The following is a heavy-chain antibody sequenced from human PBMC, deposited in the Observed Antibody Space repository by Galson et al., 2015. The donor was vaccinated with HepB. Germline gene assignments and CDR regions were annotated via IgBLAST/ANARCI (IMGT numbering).Heavy chain of an antibody. V-gene: IGHV5-51*01. CDR3: ARGLRGWGYVGGWGYFDL. Sequence: QSGAEVKKPGESLKISCKGSGYSFTSYWIGWVRQMPGKGLEWMGIIYPGDSDTRYSPSFQGQVTISADKSISTAYLQWSSLKASDTAMYYCARGLRGWGYVGGWGYFDLWGRGTLVTVSS. CDR1: GYSFTSYW. J-gene: IGHJ2*01. D-gene: IGHD5-12*01. CDR2: IYPGDSDT.